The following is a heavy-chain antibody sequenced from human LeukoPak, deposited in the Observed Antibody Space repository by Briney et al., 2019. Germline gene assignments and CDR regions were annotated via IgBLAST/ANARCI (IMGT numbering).Heavy chain of an antibody. D-gene: IGHD3-22*01. Sequence: GSSLRLSCSASGFTFSSYAMHWVRQAPGNGLELVAVISYDGGNKYYADSVKGRFTISRDNSKNTLYLQMNSLRAEDTAVYYCARGGYFDSSGPPGDWGQGTLVTVSS. CDR1: GFTFSSYA. CDR2: ISYDGGNK. J-gene: IGHJ4*02. CDR3: ARGGYFDSSGPPGD. V-gene: IGHV3-30*04.